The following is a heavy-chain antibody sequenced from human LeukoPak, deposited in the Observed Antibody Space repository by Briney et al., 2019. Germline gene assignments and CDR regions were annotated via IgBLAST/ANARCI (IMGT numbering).Heavy chain of an antibody. CDR3: ARVYSSSSVVAFHI. D-gene: IGHD6-6*01. CDR2: IYYSGST. Sequence: PSETLSLTCTVSGGSISGYYWGWIRQPPGKGLEWIGYIYYSGSTNYNPSLKSRVTISEDTSNNQFSLKLSSVTAADTAVYYCARVYSSSSVVAFHIWGQGTMGT. J-gene: IGHJ3*02. V-gene: IGHV4-59*01. CDR1: GGSISGYY.